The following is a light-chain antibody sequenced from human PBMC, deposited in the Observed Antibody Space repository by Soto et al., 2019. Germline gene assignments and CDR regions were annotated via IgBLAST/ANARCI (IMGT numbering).Light chain of an antibody. CDR3: MQSTQLPPT. CDR2: EVS. Sequence: EIVLTQSPATLSLSPGERATLSCKSSQILLHITGETFLFCYLQKPGQSPQLLIYEVSTRVSGVPDRFSGSGSGTDFTLEISRVETDDVGIYYCMQSTQLPPTFGQGTRLEI. J-gene: IGKJ5*01. CDR1: QILLHITGETF. V-gene: IGKV2D-29*02.